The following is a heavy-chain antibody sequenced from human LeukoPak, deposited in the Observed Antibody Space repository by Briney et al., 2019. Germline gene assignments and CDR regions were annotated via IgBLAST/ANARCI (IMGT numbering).Heavy chain of an antibody. CDR1: GYTFTGYY. J-gene: IGHJ4*02. Sequence: GASVKVSCKASGYTFTGYYMHWVRQAPGQGLEWMGWINPNSGGTNYAQKFQDRVTMTRDTSISTAYMELSRLRSDDTAVYYCAREQNYYDSSGYYRIDCWGQGSLVTVSS. CDR2: INPNSGGT. V-gene: IGHV1-2*02. CDR3: AREQNYYDSSGYYRIDC. D-gene: IGHD3-22*01.